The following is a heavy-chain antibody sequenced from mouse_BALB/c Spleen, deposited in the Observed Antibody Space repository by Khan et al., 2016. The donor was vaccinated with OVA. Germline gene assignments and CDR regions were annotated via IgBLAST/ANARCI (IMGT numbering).Heavy chain of an antibody. Sequence: QVQLQQSGGEVLRPGTSVKISCKASGYTFTNYWLGWVKQRPGHGLEWIGDIYPGGDYTNYNEKFKGKATLTVDTSSSTANMERSSLTSEDSAVYFCARWATWFFDVWGAGTTVTVSS. J-gene: IGHJ1*01. CDR3: ARWATWFFDV. D-gene: IGHD3-1*01. CDR2: IYPGGDYT. CDR1: GYTFTNYW. V-gene: IGHV1-63*02.